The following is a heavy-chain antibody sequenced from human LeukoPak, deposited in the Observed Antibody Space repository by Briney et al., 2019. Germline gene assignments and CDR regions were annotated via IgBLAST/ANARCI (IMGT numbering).Heavy chain of an antibody. CDR2: IYHSGST. D-gene: IGHD2-15*01. V-gene: IGHV4-4*02. J-gene: IGHJ4*02. CDR1: GGSISSSNW. Sequence: SETLSLTCAVSGGSISSSNWWNWVRQPPGKGQEWVGEIYHSGSTNYNSSLKSRVTISVDKSKNQFSLKLRSVTAADTAVYYCARGHHVAAMALGLDYWGQGTLVTVSS. CDR3: ARGHHVAAMALGLDY.